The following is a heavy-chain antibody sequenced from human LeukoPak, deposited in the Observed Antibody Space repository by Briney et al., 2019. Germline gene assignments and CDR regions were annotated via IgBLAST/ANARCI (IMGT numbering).Heavy chain of an antibody. CDR2: IIPIFGTA. CDR3: ARDRPGDEAFDI. CDR1: GGTFSSYA. Sequence: ASVKVSCKASGGTFSSYATSWVRQAPGQGLEWMGGIIPIFGTANYAQKFQGRVTITTDESTSTAYMELRSLRSDDTAVYYCARDRPGDEAFDIWGQGTTVTVSS. D-gene: IGHD3-10*01. V-gene: IGHV1-69*05. J-gene: IGHJ3*02.